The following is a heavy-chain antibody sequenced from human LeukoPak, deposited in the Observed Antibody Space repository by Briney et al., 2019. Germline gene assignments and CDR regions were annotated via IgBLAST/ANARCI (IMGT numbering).Heavy chain of an antibody. D-gene: IGHD4-17*01. V-gene: IGHV3-30-3*01. Sequence: GGSLRLPCAASGFTFSSYAMHWVRQAPGKGLEWVAVISYDGSNKYYADSVKGRFTISRDNSKNTLYLQMNSLRAEDTAVYYCARIMTTVTPFDYWGQGTLVTVSS. CDR2: ISYDGSNK. CDR3: ARIMTTVTPFDY. J-gene: IGHJ4*02. CDR1: GFTFSSYA.